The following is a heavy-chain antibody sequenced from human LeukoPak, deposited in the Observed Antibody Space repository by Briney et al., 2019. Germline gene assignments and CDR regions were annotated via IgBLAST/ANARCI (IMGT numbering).Heavy chain of an antibody. CDR3: ARLRTQVGSTTQEGWCDP. D-gene: IGHD2-2*01. J-gene: IGHJ5*02. CDR2: LYTGGGP. V-gene: IGHV3-53*01. CDR1: GIPVAAHY. Sequence: GSLRLSCSASGIPVAAHYMAWVRQAPGKGLDFVSVLYTGGGPDYVDSVKGRFTISRDNSKNIVYLQMNTLRPEDTAVYFCARLRTQVGSTTQEGWCDPWGRGTLVTVSS.